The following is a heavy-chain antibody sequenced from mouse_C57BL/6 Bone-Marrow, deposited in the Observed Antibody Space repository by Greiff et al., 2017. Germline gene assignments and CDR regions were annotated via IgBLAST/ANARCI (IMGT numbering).Heavy chain of an antibody. D-gene: IGHD2-2*01. J-gene: IGHJ2*01. V-gene: IGHV1-87*01. CDR1: YTFS. CDR3: SEDSAVYYCAVWLRPYYFDY. Sequence: VQVVESGPELARPWASVKISCPAFYTFSRRSHFAIRDTNYWMQWVKQRPGQGLEWIGAIYPGNGDTGYNQKFKGKATLTADKSSSTAYMQLSSLTSEDSAVYYCAVWLRPYYFDYWGQGTTLTVSS. CDR2: GQGLEWIG.